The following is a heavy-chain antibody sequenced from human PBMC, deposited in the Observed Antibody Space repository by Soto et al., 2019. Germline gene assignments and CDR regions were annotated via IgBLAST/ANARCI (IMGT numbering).Heavy chain of an antibody. J-gene: IGHJ4*02. CDR1: GGSISSYY. CDR2: IYYSGST. Sequence: PSETLSLTCTVSGGSISSYYWSWIRQPTGKGLEWIGYIYYSGSTNYNPSLKSRVTISVDTSKNQFSLKLSSVTAADTAVYYCARLGAPSYFDYWGQGTPVPVSS. V-gene: IGHV4-59*08. D-gene: IGHD3-16*01. CDR3: ARLGAPSYFDY.